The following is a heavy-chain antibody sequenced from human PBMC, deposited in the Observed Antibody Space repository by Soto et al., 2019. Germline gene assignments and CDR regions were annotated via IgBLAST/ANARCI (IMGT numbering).Heavy chain of an antibody. Sequence: SETLSLTCTVSGDSMDSFYWNWIRQPPGKGLEWIGNIYYTGSTIYNPSLKSRVSISIDTSKNQFSLQLSFVTAADTAIYYCARDATLRHWGHGTLVTVSS. J-gene: IGHJ4*01. CDR3: ARDATLRH. V-gene: IGHV4-59*01. D-gene: IGHD2-15*01. CDR1: GDSMDSFY. CDR2: IYYTGST.